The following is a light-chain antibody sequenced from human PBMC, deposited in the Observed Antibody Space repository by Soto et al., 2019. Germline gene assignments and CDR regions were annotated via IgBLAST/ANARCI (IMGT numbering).Light chain of an antibody. CDR1: QSVSTR. J-gene: IGKJ1*01. Sequence: DIQLTQSPSFLSASVGDRFTITCRVSQSVSTRLAWYQQTPGKAPKLLIYDASSWAGGVPSRFAGSGSRKEFTLTINSLQPDDFATYYYQQYSVYWTFGQGTKVDIK. CDR2: DAS. CDR3: QQYSVYWT. V-gene: IGKV1-5*01.